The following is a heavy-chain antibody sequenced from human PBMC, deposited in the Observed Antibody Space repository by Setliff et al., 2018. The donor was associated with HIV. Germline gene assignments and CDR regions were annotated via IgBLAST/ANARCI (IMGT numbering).Heavy chain of an antibody. CDR1: GFSISSRYY. CDR3: ARAPGPYGDYNWSDP. J-gene: IGHJ5*02. CDR2: IYHTGSS. D-gene: IGHD4-17*01. V-gene: IGHV4-38-2*01. Sequence: SETLSLTCDVSGFSISSRYYWGWIRQSPGKGLEWIGNIYHTGSSYYNPSLNDRATISLDTSKNQFSLKLNSVTAADTAVYYCARAPGPYGDYNWSDPWGQGALVTVSS.